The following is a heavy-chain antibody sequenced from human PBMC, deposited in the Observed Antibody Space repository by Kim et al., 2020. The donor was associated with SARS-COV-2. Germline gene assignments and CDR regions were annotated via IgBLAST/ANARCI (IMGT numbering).Heavy chain of an antibody. CDR2: INKDGSGT. J-gene: IGHJ2*01. V-gene: IGHV3-74*01. CDR1: GFTFSSYW. CDR3: ARPAGTASGWYCGH. Sequence: GGSLRLSCAASGFTFSSYWMHWVRQAPGKGLEWVARINKDGSGTTYADSVKGRFTISRDNAKNTLYLHMNSLRAEDTAVYYCARPAGTASGWYCGHWAR. D-gene: IGHD2-21*02.